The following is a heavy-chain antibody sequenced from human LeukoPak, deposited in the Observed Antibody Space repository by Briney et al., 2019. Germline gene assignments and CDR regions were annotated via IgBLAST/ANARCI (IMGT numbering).Heavy chain of an antibody. V-gene: IGHV3-30*04. CDR2: ISYDGSNK. Sequence: GGSLRLSCAASGFTFSSYAMHWVRQAPGKGLEWVAVISYDGSNKYYADSVKGRFTISRDNSKNTLYLQMNSLRAEDTAVYYCARDWESYFDYWGQGTLVTVSS. CDR3: ARDWESYFDY. D-gene: IGHD3-16*01. CDR1: GFTFSSYA. J-gene: IGHJ4*02.